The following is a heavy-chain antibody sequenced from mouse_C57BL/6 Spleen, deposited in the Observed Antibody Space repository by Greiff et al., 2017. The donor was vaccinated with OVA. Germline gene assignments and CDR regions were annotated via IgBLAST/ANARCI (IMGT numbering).Heavy chain of an antibody. CDR1: GFTFTDYY. Sequence: DVKLVESGGGLVQPGGSLSLSCAASGFTFTDYYMSWVRQPPGKALEWLGFIRNKANGYTTEYSASVKGRFTISRDNSQSILYLQMNALRAEDSAIYYCARYAFLYAMGYWGQGTSVTVSS. CDR3: ARYAFLYAMGY. CDR2: IRNKANGYTT. V-gene: IGHV7-3*01. J-gene: IGHJ4*01.